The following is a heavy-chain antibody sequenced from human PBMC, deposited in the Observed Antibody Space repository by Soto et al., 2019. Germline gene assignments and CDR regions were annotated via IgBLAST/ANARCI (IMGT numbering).Heavy chain of an antibody. CDR1: GGSISSGGYY. V-gene: IGHV4-31*03. CDR3: ARAYLSRFHAITLGY. D-gene: IGHD2-21*01. Sequence: QVQLQESGPGLVKPSQTLSLTCTVSGGSISSGGYYWSWIRQHPGKGLEWIGYIYYSGSTYYNPSLKSRVTISVDTSKNQFSLKLSSVTAADTAVYYCARAYLSRFHAITLGYWGQGTLVTVSS. J-gene: IGHJ4*02. CDR2: IYYSGST.